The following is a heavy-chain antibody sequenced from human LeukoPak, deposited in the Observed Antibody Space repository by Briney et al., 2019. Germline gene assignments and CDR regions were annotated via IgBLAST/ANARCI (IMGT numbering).Heavy chain of an antibody. CDR2: ISSSSSYI. V-gene: IGHV3-21*01. Sequence: KSEGSLRLSCAASGFTFSSYSMNWVRQAPGKGLEWVSSISSSSSYIYYADSVKGRFTISRDNAKNSLYLQMNSLRAEDTAVYYCARDRSHYDILTGGYYYYGMDVWGQGTTVTVSS. CDR3: ARDRSHYDILTGGYYYYGMDV. J-gene: IGHJ6*02. D-gene: IGHD3-9*01. CDR1: GFTFSSYS.